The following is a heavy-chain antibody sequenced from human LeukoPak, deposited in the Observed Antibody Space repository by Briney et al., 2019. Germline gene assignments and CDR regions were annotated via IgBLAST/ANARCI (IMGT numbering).Heavy chain of an antibody. CDR1: GFTFSSYG. V-gene: IGHV3-30*03. CDR2: ISYDGSNK. CDR3: AREPSIYPKYMVRGVMLDPFDY. J-gene: IGHJ4*02. D-gene: IGHD3-10*01. Sequence: GRSLRLSCAASGFTFSSYGMHWVRQAPGKGLEWVAVISYDGSNKYYADSVKGRFTISRDNSKNTLYLQMNSLRAEDTAVYYCAREPSIYPKYMVRGVMLDPFDYWGQGTLVTVSS.